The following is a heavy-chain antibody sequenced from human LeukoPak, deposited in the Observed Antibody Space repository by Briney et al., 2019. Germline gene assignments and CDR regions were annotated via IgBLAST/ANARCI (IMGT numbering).Heavy chain of an antibody. CDR2: MNPNSGNT. CDR3: ARGLKARRYYYGMDV. V-gene: IGHV1-8*01. Sequence: ASVKVYCKASGYTFTSYDINWVRQATGQGVEWMGWMNPNSGNTGYAQKFQGRVTMTRNTSISTAYMELSSLRSEDTAVYYCARGLKARRYYYGMDVWGQGTTVTVSS. J-gene: IGHJ6*02. CDR1: GYTFTSYD.